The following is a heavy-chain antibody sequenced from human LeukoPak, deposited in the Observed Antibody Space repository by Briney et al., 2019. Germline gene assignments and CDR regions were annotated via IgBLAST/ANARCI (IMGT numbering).Heavy chain of an antibody. V-gene: IGHV1-69*05. CDR3: ARDDLYDSSGYYYRAWSFDI. Sequence: GASVKVSCKASGGTFSSYAISWVRQAPGQGLEWMGGIIPIFGTANYAQKFQGRVTMTTDTSTSTAYMELRSLRSDDTAVYYCARDDLYDSSGYYYRAWSFDIWGQGTMVTVSS. D-gene: IGHD3-22*01. CDR2: IIPIFGTA. J-gene: IGHJ3*02. CDR1: GGTFSSYA.